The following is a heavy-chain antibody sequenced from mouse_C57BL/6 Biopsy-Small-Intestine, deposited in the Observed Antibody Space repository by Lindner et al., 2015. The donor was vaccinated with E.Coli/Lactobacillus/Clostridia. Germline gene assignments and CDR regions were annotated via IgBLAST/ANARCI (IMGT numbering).Heavy chain of an antibody. D-gene: IGHD2-10*01. J-gene: IGHJ3*01. CDR1: GYAFSSSW. CDR3: ATGPYRFAY. Sequence: VQLQESGPELVKPGASVKISCKASGYAFSSSWMNWLKQRPGKDLEWIGRIFPGDGDPIYNGIFKGKATLTADKSSTTAYIQLSSLTSEDSAVYFCATGPYRFAYWGQGTLVTVSA. CDR2: IFPGDGDP. V-gene: IGHV1-82*01.